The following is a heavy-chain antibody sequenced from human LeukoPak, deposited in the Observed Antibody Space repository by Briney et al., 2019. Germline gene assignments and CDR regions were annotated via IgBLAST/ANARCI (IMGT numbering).Heavy chain of an antibody. V-gene: IGHV3-53*04. CDR1: GFTVSSNY. J-gene: IGHJ3*02. D-gene: IGHD2-15*01. Sequence: GGSLRLSCAASGFTVSSNYMSWVRQAPGKGLEWVSVIYSGGSTYYADSVKGRFTISRHNSKNTLYLQMNSLRAEDTAVYYCARDRWCSGGSCYLQYAFDIWGQGTMVTVSS. CDR3: ARDRWCSGGSCYLQYAFDI. CDR2: IYSGGST.